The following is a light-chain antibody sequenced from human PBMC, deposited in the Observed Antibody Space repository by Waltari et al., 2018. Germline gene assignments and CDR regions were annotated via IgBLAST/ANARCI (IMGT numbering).Light chain of an antibody. CDR1: QSISSY. CDR3: QQSFSTPLT. V-gene: IGKV1-39*01. Sequence: DIQMTQSPSSLSASLGDSLTITCRASQSISSYLNWYQQKPGVAPKLLIYAASSLRNGVPSRFSGSGSGTDFSLTISSLQPEDFATYYCQQSFSTPLTFGGGTKVEIK. CDR2: AAS. J-gene: IGKJ4*01.